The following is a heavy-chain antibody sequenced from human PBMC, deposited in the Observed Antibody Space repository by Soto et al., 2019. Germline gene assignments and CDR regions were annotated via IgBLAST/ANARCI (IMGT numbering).Heavy chain of an antibody. D-gene: IGHD4-17*01. V-gene: IGHV1-3*01. CDR1: GYTFTSYA. CDR2: INAGNGNT. J-gene: IGHJ4*02. CDR3: AGDPGHLYGDNLFDY. Sequence: QVQLVQSGAEVKKPGASVKVSCKASGYTFTSYAMHWVRQAPGQRLEWMGWINAGNGNTKYSQKFQGRVTITRDTSASTAYMELSSLRSEDTAVYYCAGDPGHLYGDNLFDYWGQGTLVTVSS.